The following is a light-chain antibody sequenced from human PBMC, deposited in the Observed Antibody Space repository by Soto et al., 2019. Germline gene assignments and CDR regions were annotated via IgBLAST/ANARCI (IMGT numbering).Light chain of an antibody. Sequence: QSALTQLPSSSGSPGRSVTIASTGTSSDVGSYNSVSSYQQHPGKAPKLMIYEVTQRPSGVPDRFSGSKSGNTASLTVSGLQAEDEADYYCSSYAVSNNFSIFGTGPKLTVL. J-gene: IGLJ1*01. CDR1: SSDVGSYNS. CDR2: EVT. CDR3: SSYAVSNNFSI. V-gene: IGLV2-8*01.